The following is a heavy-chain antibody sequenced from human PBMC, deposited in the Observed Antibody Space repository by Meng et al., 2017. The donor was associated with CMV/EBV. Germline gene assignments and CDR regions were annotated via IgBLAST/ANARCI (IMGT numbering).Heavy chain of an antibody. D-gene: IGHD3-10*01. CDR3: ARGGLYYYGSGTRPPRAWFDP. CDR1: GGTFSSYA. CDR2: IIPILGIA. J-gene: IGHJ5*02. Sequence: SVKVSCKASGGTFSSYAISWVRQAPGQGLEWMGGIIPILGIANYAQKFQGRVTITADKSTSTAYMELSSLRSEDTAVYYCARGGLYYYGSGTRPPRAWFDPLGQGTLVTVSS. V-gene: IGHV1-69*10.